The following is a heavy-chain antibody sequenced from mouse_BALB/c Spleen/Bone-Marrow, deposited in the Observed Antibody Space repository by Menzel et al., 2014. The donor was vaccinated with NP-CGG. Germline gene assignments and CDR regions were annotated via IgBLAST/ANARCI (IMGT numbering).Heavy chain of an antibody. Sequence: EVQLVESGAELVKPGASVKLSCTASGFNIQDTYMHWVTQRPEQGLEWLGRIDPAKGNTKYDPKFQGKATITADTSSNTAYLQLSSLTSEDTAVYYGARYYYGFYFDYWGQGTTLTGSS. CDR3: ARYYYGFYFDY. CDR1: GFNIQDTY. CDR2: IDPAKGNT. V-gene: IGHV14-3*02. J-gene: IGHJ2*01. D-gene: IGHD1-1*01.